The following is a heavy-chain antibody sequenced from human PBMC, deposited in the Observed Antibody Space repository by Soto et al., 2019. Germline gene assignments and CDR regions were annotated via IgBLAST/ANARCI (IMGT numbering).Heavy chain of an antibody. CDR1: GDSVTSGSYY. D-gene: IGHD7-27*01. V-gene: IGHV4-61*03. J-gene: IGHJ6*02. CDR3: AREWGLLPYYVMNV. CDR2: ISYTGRT. Sequence: SETLSLTCIVSGDSVTSGSYYWTWLRQPPGKGLEWIGYISYTGRTKYNPSLQSRVTISVDTSKNDFSLNLSSVTAADTAVYFCAREWGLLPYYVMNVWGHGTAVSVSS.